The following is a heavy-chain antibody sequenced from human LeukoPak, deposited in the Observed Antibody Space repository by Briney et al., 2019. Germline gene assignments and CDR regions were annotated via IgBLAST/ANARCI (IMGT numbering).Heavy chain of an antibody. J-gene: IGHJ4*02. CDR2: IYYTGST. V-gene: IGHV4-59*11. CDR3: ASTGNPHYFDF. Sequence: PSETLSLTCTVSGVSISSHYWSWIRQSPGKRLEWIGNIYYTGSTTYNPSLKSRVAISIDTSKNQFSLTLNSVTAADAAVYYCASTGNPHYFDFWGQGPLITVSS. D-gene: IGHD4-11*01. CDR1: GVSISSHY.